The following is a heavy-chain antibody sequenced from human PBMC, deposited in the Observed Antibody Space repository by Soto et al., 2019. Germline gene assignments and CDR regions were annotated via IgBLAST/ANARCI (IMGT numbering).Heavy chain of an antibody. D-gene: IGHD4-17*01. V-gene: IGHV2-26*01. J-gene: IGHJ4*02. CDR2: IFSNDEK. CDR1: GFSLSNAQMG. CDR3: TRVLDYGGNFYYFDY. Sequence: QVTLKESGPVLVKPTETLTLTCTVSGFSLSNAQMGVSWIRQPPGKALEWLAHIFSNDEKSHNTSLKSRLTISMDTSKSHVVLTMTNMDPVDTATYYCTRVLDYGGNFYYFDYWGQGTLVTVSS.